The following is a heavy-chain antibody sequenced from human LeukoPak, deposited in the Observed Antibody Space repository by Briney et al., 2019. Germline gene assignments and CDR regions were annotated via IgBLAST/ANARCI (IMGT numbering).Heavy chain of an antibody. Sequence: ASVKVSCKASGYSFTGYYMHWVRQAPGQGLEWMGWINPNSGGTNYAQKFQGRVTMTRDTSISTAHMELSRLRSDDTAVYYCATVPPMVRGDWSFDYWGQGTLVTVSS. D-gene: IGHD3-10*01. V-gene: IGHV1-2*02. CDR3: ATVPPMVRGDWSFDY. CDR1: GYSFTGYY. J-gene: IGHJ4*02. CDR2: INPNSGGT.